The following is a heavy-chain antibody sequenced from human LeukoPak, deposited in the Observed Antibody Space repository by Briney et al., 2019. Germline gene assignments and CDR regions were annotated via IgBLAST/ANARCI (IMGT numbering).Heavy chain of an antibody. CDR2: INPNSGGT. J-gene: IGHJ6*03. Sequence: GASVKVSCKASGYTFTGYYMHWVRQAPGQGLEWMGWINPNSGGTNYAQKFQGRVTMTRDTSISTAYMELSRLRSDDTAVYYCARGVGATKDTCPMDVWGKGTTVTVSS. CDR1: GYTFTGYY. D-gene: IGHD1-26*01. CDR3: ARGVGATKDTCPMDV. V-gene: IGHV1-2*02.